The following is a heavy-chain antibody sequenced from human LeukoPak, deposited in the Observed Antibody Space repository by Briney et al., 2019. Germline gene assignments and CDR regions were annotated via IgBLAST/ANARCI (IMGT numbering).Heavy chain of an antibody. J-gene: IGHJ4*02. CDR2: IIPIFGTA. CDR1: GGTFSSYA. Sequence: ASVKVSCKASGGTFSSYAISWVRQAPGQGLEWMGGIIPIFGTANYAQKFQGRVTITADKSTSTAYMELRSLRSDDTAVYYCARDKGSGWYGSPYYFDYWGQGTLVTVSS. D-gene: IGHD6-19*01. V-gene: IGHV1-69*06. CDR3: ARDKGSGWYGSPYYFDY.